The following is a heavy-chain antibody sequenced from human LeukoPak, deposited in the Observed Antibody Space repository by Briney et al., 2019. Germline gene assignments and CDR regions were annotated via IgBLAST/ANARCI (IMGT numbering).Heavy chain of an antibody. J-gene: IGHJ3*02. CDR2: ISSSSSYI. CDR1: GFIFNNYA. Sequence: GGSLRLSCAASGFIFNNYAINWVRQAPGKGLEWVSSISSSSSYIYYADSVKGRFTISRDNAKNSLYLQMNSLRAEDTAVYYCATDRRIAAAGDAFDIWGQGTMVTVSS. V-gene: IGHV3-21*04. CDR3: ATDRRIAAAGDAFDI. D-gene: IGHD6-13*01.